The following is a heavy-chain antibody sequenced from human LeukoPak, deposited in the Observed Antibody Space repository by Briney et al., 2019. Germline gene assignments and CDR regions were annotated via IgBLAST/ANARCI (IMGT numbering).Heavy chain of an antibody. D-gene: IGHD4-17*01. Sequence: GRSLRLSCAASGFTFNSYAMHWVRQAPGKGLEWVAVISYDGSNKYYADSVKGRFTISRDNSKNTLYLQMNSLRAEDTAVYYCARDGYGDPIIKGYFDYWGQGTLVTVSS. CDR1: GFTFNSYA. CDR3: ARDGYGDPIIKGYFDY. CDR2: ISYDGSNK. V-gene: IGHV3-30*04. J-gene: IGHJ4*02.